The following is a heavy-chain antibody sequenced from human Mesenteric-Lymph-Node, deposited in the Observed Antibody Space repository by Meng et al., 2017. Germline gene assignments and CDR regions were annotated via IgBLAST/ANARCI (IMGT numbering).Heavy chain of an antibody. CDR2: ITGNAYYI. CDR1: GLTLTTNS. Sequence: GGSLRLSCVASGLTLTTNSMHWVRQAPGKGLEWVSSITGNAYYIYYTDSVKGRFIVSRDNAKNSLYLQMNSLRAEDTAVYYCARARGSSGWYEFDYWGQGTLVTVSS. D-gene: IGHD6-19*01. J-gene: IGHJ4*02. V-gene: IGHV3-21*01. CDR3: ARARGSSGWYEFDY.